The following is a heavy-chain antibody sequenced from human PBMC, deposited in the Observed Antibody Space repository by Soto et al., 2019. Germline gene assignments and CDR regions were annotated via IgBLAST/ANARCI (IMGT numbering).Heavy chain of an antibody. V-gene: IGHV3-33*01. CDR3: TRDRDPFTTQYNWFDP. CDR2: IWYDGSNK. D-gene: IGHD3-22*01. J-gene: IGHJ5*02. Sequence: GGSLRLSCAASGFTFSSYGMHWVRQAPGKGLEWVAVIWYDGSNKYYADSVKGRFTISRDNSKNTLYLQMNSLRAEDTAVYYCTRDRDPFTTQYNWFDPWGQGTLVTVSS. CDR1: GFTFSSYG.